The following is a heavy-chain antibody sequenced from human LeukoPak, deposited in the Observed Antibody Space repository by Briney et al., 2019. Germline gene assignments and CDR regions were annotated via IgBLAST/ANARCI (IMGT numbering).Heavy chain of an antibody. Sequence: SETLSLTCAVYGGSFSGYYWSWIRQPPGKGLEWIGEINHSGSTNYNPSLKSRVTISVDTSKNQFSLELSSVTAADTAVYYCARDYDSSGYGPFDAFDIWGQGTMVTVSS. CDR3: ARDYDSSGYGPFDAFDI. CDR2: INHSGST. V-gene: IGHV4-34*01. CDR1: GGSFSGYY. D-gene: IGHD3-22*01. J-gene: IGHJ3*02.